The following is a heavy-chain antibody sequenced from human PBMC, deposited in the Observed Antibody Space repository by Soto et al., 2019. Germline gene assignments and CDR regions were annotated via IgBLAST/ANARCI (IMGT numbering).Heavy chain of an antibody. J-gene: IGHJ4*02. Sequence: SETLSLTCTVSGGSISSSSYYWGWIRQPPGKGLEWIGSIYYSGSTNYNPSLKSRVTISVDTSKNQFSLKLSSVTAADTAVYYCARLAPYCGGDCYDPYFDYWGQGTLVTVSS. CDR1: GGSISSSSYY. V-gene: IGHV4-39*07. CDR2: IYYSGST. D-gene: IGHD2-21*01. CDR3: ARLAPYCGGDCYDPYFDY.